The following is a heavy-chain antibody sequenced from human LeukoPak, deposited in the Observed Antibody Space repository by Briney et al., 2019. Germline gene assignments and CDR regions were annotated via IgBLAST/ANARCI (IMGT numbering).Heavy chain of an antibody. CDR1: GFTVSSNS. CDR2: IYSDNT. CDR3: ARRAGAYSHPYDY. Sequence: GGSLRLSCTVSGFTVSSNSMSWVRLAPGKGLEWVSFIYSDNTHYSDSVTGRFTISRDNSKNTLYLQMNSLRAEDTAVYYCARRAGAYSHPYDYWGQGTLVTVSS. V-gene: IGHV3-53*01. J-gene: IGHJ4*02. D-gene: IGHD4/OR15-4a*01.